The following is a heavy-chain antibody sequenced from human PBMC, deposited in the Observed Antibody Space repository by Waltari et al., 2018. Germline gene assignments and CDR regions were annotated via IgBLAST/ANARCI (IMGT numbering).Heavy chain of an antibody. CDR2: IYYRGST. CDR1: GGSISSSSYY. V-gene: IGHV4-39*01. Sequence: QLQLQESGPGLVKPSETLSLTCTVSGGSISSSSYYWGWIRQPPGKGLEWIGSIYYRGSTYYNPSLKSRVTISVDTSKNQFSLKLSSVTAADTAVYYCASVRFLEWFYDYWGQGTLVTVSS. D-gene: IGHD3-3*01. CDR3: ASVRFLEWFYDY. J-gene: IGHJ4*02.